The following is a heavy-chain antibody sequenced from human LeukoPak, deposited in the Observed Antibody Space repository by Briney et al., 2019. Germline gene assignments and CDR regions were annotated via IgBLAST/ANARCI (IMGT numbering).Heavy chain of an antibody. CDR2: ISSSSSYI. V-gene: IGHV3-21*01. J-gene: IGHJ4*02. CDR1: GFTFSSYS. D-gene: IGHD6-13*01. CDR3: ARDSSWHDY. Sequence: GGSLRLSCAASGFTFSSYSMNWVRQAPGKGLEWVSSISSSSSYIYYADSVKGRFTISRDNAKKSLFLQLNSLRAEDTAVYYCARDSSWHDYWGQGTLVTGSS.